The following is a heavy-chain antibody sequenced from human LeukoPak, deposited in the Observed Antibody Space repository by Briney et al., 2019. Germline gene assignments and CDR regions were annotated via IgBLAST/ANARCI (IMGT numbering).Heavy chain of an antibody. V-gene: IGHV3-21*01. CDR2: ISSSSSYI. Sequence: GGSLRLSCAASGFTFRRYSMNWVRQAPGKGLEWVSSISSSSSYIYYADSVKGRFTISRDNAKNSLYLQMNSLRAEDTAVYYCAREHSGNGYSYWGQGTLVTVSS. J-gene: IGHJ4*02. CDR3: AREHSGNGYSY. CDR1: GFTFRRYS. D-gene: IGHD4-23*01.